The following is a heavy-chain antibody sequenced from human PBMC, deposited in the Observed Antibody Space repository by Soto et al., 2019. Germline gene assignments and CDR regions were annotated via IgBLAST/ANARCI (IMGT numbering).Heavy chain of an antibody. J-gene: IGHJ4*02. CDR2: ISGSGSTI. CDR1: GFTFSSYA. CDR3: AKRRGVWGIAAALFDY. Sequence: PGGSLRLSCAASGFTFSSYAVSWVRQAPGKGPEWISSISGSGSTIYYADSVKGRFTISRDNSKNTLYLQMNSLRAEDTAVYYCAKRRGVWGIAAALFDYWGQGTLVTVSS. D-gene: IGHD6-13*01. V-gene: IGHV3-23*01.